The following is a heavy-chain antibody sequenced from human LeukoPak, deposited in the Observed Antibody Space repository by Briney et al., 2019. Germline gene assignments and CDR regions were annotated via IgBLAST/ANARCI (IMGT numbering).Heavy chain of an antibody. CDR1: GFTLRDYA. V-gene: IGHV3-23*01. Sequence: GGPLKLSFEASGFTLRDYAMTGFRKAPGKGLKWVSTTSGNGLSTYYADSVKGRFTVSRDNSKNTLYLQMNSLRADDTALYSCAKDVEQIVVVTGRWFDLWGQGTMVTVSS. D-gene: IGHD2-21*02. CDR3: AKDVEQIVVVTGRWFDL. CDR2: TSGNGLST. J-gene: IGHJ5*02.